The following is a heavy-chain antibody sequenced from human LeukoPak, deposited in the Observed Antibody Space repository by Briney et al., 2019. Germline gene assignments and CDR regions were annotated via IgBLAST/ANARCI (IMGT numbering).Heavy chain of an antibody. CDR1: EFTFSNYA. D-gene: IGHD3-22*01. V-gene: IGHV3-23*01. CDR2: ISGSGGST. CDR3: AKDAGPITMIVVVPS. Sequence: GGSLRLSCAASEFTFSNYAMSWVRQAPGKGLEWVSAISGSGGSTYYADSVKGRFTISRDNSKNTLYLQMNSLRAEDTAVYYCAKDAGPITMIVVVPSWGQGTMVTVSS. J-gene: IGHJ3*01.